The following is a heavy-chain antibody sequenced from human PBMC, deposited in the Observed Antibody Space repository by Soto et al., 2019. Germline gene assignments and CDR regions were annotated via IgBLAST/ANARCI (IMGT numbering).Heavy chain of an antibody. CDR3: AKVEMTVAGNYFDP. V-gene: IGHV3-30*18. Sequence: QVQLVESGGGVVQPGRSLRLSCAASGFTFSSYGMHWVRQAPDKGLEWVAVIAYDGSNKYYADSVKGRFTISRDNSKSTLYLQMTSLRAEDTAVYYCAKVEMTVAGNYFDPWGQGTLVTVSS. J-gene: IGHJ5*02. CDR2: IAYDGSNK. CDR1: GFTFSSYG. D-gene: IGHD6-19*01.